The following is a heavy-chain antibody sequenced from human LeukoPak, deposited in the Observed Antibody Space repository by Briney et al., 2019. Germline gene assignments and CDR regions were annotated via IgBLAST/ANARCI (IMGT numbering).Heavy chain of an antibody. V-gene: IGHV3-21*01. CDR2: ISSSSSYI. D-gene: IGHD5-12*01. CDR3: ARRGYSGYDPMGYGYMDV. J-gene: IGHJ6*03. CDR1: GFTFSSYS. Sequence: GGSLRLSCAASGFTFSSYSMNWVRQAPGKGLEWVSSISSSSSYIYYADSVKGRFTISRDNAKNSLYLQMNSLRAEDTAVYYCARRGYSGYDPMGYGYMDVWGKGTTVTISS.